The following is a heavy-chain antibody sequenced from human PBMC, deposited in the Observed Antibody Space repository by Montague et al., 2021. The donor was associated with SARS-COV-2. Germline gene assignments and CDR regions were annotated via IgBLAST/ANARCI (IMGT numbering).Heavy chain of an antibody. CDR2: IYYSGTT. D-gene: IGHD3-16*01. CDR1: AGAIRDTDYF. V-gene: IGHV4-39*01. J-gene: IGHJ5*02. CDR3: ARHGDNLGSLNWFAP. Sequence: SETLSLTCTVSAGAIRDTDYFWGWIRQPPGKGLEWIGSIYYSGTTYHNPSLKSRVTISVDTSKNQFSLKLSSVTAADTAVYFCARHGDNLGSLNWFAPWGQGTLVTVSS.